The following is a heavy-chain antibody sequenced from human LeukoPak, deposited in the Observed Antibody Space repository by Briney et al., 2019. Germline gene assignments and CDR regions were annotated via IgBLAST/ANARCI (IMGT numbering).Heavy chain of an antibody. CDR2: IYYSGST. Sequence: SETLFLTCTVSGGSISSSSYYWGWIRQPPGKGLEWIGSIYYSGSTYYNPSLKSRVTISVDTSKNQFSLKLSSVTAADTAVYYCARHAMRRQWLLWGQGTLVTVSS. V-gene: IGHV4-39*01. J-gene: IGHJ4*02. D-gene: IGHD6-19*01. CDR3: ARHAMRRQWLL. CDR1: GGSISSSSYY.